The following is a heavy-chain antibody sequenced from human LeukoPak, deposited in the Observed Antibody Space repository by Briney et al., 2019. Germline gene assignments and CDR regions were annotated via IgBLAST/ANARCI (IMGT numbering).Heavy chain of an antibody. Sequence: GGSLRLSCAASGFTFNSYSMNWVRQAPGKGLEWVSYISSSSSTIYYADSVKGRFTISRDNAKNSLYLQMNSLRAEDTAVYYCARDGDGPPFDYWGQGTLVTVSS. D-gene: IGHD5-24*01. CDR3: ARDGDGPPFDY. J-gene: IGHJ4*02. CDR1: GFTFNSYS. V-gene: IGHV3-48*01. CDR2: ISSSSSTI.